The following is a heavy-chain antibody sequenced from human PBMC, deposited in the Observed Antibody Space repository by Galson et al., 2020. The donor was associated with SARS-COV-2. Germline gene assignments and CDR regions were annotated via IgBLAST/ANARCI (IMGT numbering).Heavy chain of an antibody. CDR3: ASRLGGDY. CDR2: IFYTGLT. V-gene: IGHV4-31*03. D-gene: IGHD1-26*01. J-gene: IGHJ4*02. CDR1: AGSITSDGSS. Sequence: SETLSLTCTVSAGSITSDGSSWSWIRQHPGKGLEWIGYIFYTGLTYYNPSLRSRVTMSLDTSKNQFSLKLNSVTAADTAVYYCASRLGGDYWGQGTLVTVSS.